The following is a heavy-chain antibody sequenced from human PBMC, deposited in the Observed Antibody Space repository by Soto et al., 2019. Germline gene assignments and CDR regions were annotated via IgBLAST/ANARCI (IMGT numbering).Heavy chain of an antibody. J-gene: IGHJ1*01. CDR3: AKDPRYYASSGYYFFQH. D-gene: IGHD3-22*01. V-gene: IGHV3-30*18. Sequence: QVQLVESGGGVVQPGRSLRLSCAASGFTFSSYGMHWVRQAPGKGLEWVAVISYDGSNKYYADSVKGRFTISRDNSKNTLYLQMNSLRAEDTAVYYCAKDPRYYASSGYYFFQHWGQGTLVTVSS. CDR1: GFTFSSYG. CDR2: ISYDGSNK.